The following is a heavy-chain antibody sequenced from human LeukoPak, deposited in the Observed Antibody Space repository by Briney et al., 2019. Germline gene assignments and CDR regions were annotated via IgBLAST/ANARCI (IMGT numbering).Heavy chain of an antibody. CDR3: ARISTKGWDFDY. D-gene: IGHD1-1*01. Sequence: ASVKVSCKAFGYTFTDYYMYWVRQAPGQGLEWMGWIIPNSGGTNYAQRFQDRVTMTRDTSITTAYMELSSLRSDDTAVYYCARISTKGWDFDYWGQGTLVTVSS. CDR2: IIPNSGGT. V-gene: IGHV1-2*02. CDR1: GYTFTDYY. J-gene: IGHJ4*02.